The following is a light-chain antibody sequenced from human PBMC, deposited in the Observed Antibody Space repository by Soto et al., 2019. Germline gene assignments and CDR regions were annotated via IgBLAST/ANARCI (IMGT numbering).Light chain of an antibody. Sequence: EIVMTQSPATLSVSPGERATLSCRASQSISGNLAWYQQKPGQAPRLLIYGASTRATGVPARFSGSGSGTEFTLTISSMQSEDFAVYYCQELNNWPELTFGGGTKVELK. J-gene: IGKJ4*01. CDR3: QELNNWPELT. CDR1: QSISGN. CDR2: GAS. V-gene: IGKV3-15*01.